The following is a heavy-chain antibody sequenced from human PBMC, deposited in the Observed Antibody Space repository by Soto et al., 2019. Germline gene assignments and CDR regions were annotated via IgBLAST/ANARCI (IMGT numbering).Heavy chain of an antibody. CDR3: AKDYCVRTSCYEEGFPDF. D-gene: IGHD2-2*01. V-gene: IGHV4-39*07. J-gene: IGHJ4*02. Sequence: SETLSLTCPVSGGSISASSYYWGWIRQPPGKGLEWIGSMDYSGSTYYNPSLKSRVTISVDTSKNQFSLKLSSLRVEDTAIYYCAKDYCVRTSCYEEGFPDFRSQGTLVTVSS. CDR1: GGSISASSYY. CDR2: MDYSGST.